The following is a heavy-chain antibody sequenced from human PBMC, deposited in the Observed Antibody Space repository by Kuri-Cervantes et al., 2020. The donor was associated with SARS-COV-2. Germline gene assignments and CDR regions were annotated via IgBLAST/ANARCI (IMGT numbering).Heavy chain of an antibody. J-gene: IGHJ4*02. CDR1: GFSFSAYW. CDR2: IKQDGSEE. CDR3: ARASFAFWSGYYTGYYFDY. V-gene: IGHV3-7*01. Sequence: GESLKISCAASGFSFSAYWMAWVRQAPGKGLEWVANIKQDGSEEYYLDSVEGRFTVSRDNARDSLFLQMKSLRAEDTAVYYCARASFAFWSGYYTGYYFDYWGQGTLVTVSS. D-gene: IGHD3-3*01.